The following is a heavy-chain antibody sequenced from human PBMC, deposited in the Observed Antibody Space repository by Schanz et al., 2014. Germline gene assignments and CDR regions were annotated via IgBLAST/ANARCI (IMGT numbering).Heavy chain of an antibody. Sequence: EVQLVASGGGLVQPGGSLRLSCAASGFAVDNYYMSYVRQAPGRGLEWVSIIFTDGRTYYADSVKGRFTISRDSSKNTLFLQMNSLRTEDTAVYYCARLDPYCRSGTCSRAFDFWGQGTLVTVSS. CDR2: IFTDGRT. J-gene: IGHJ4*02. V-gene: IGHV3-66*02. CDR3: ARLDPYCRSGTCSRAFDF. D-gene: IGHD2-15*01. CDR1: GFAVDNYY.